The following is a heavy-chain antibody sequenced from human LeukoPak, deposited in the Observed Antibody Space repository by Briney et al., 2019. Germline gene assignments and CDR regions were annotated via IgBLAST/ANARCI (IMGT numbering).Heavy chain of an antibody. CDR2: ITPKSGDT. CDR1: GYTFSDFY. J-gene: IGHJ6*02. Sequence: AAVKVSFTASGYTFSDFYIHWVGQAPGQGREDVGWITPKSGDTYSPQRFQGRVTITRDASISTAYMELSRLRSDDTAVYYCARVHCSGGSCFPYYYYGMDVWGQGTTVTVSS. V-gene: IGHV1-2*02. D-gene: IGHD2-15*01. CDR3: ARVHCSGGSCFPYYYYGMDV.